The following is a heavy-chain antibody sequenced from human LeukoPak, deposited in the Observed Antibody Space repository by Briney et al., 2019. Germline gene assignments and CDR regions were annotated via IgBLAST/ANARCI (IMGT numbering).Heavy chain of an antibody. CDR1: GFPFSNAW. D-gene: IGHD1-26*01. J-gene: IGHJ4*02. V-gene: IGHV3-15*01. CDR3: TTSKAGATTPFDY. CDR2: IKTKTDGGTT. Sequence: GGSLRLSCAASGFPFSNAWMSWVRQAPRKGLEWVGRIKTKTDGGTTDYVAPVKGRFTISRDDSKNTLYLQMNSLKTEDTAVYYCTTSKAGATTPFDYWGQGTLVTVSS.